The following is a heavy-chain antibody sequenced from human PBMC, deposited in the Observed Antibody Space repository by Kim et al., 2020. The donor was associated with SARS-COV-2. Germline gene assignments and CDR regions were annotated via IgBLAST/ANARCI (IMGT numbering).Heavy chain of an antibody. CDR2: ISSSSSAM. CDR1: GFTFSSYS. CDR3: ARAMGPYSRGVCGMDV. J-gene: IGHJ6*02. D-gene: IGHD6-19*01. Sequence: GGSLRLSCAASGFTFSSYSMNWVRQAPGKGLEWVSYISSSSSAMYYAASVKGRFTISRDNAKNSLYLQMNSLRDEDTAVYYCARAMGPYSRGVCGMDVWGQGTKVTV. V-gene: IGHV3-48*02.